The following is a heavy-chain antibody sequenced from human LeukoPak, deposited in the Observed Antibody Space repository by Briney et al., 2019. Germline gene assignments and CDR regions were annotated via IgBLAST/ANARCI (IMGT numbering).Heavy chain of an antibody. D-gene: IGHD7-27*01. CDR1: GFTFSSYW. J-gene: IGHJ4*02. CDR3: ARDKMTGDSHFDY. CDR2: IKQDGSEK. V-gene: IGHV3-7*01. Sequence: GGSLRLSCAASGFTFSSYWMSWVRQAPGKGLEWVAHIKQDGSEKNYVDSVKGQFTISRDNAKNSLLLQMDGLRVEDTAVYYCARDKMTGDSHFDYWGQGTLVTVSS.